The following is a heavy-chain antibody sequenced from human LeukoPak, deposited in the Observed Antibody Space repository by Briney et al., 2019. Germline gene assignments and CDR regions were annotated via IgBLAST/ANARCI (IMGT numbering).Heavy chain of an antibody. J-gene: IGHJ3*02. Sequence: SETLSLTCTVSGGSISSGDYYWSWIRQPPGKGLEWIGYIYYSGSTYYNPSLKSRVTISVDTSKNQFSLKLSSVTAADTAVYYCARVGLISEASDAFDIWGQGTMVTVSS. CDR2: IYYSGST. CDR3: ARVGLISEASDAFDI. CDR1: GGSISSGDYY. D-gene: IGHD2-8*01. V-gene: IGHV4-30-4*01.